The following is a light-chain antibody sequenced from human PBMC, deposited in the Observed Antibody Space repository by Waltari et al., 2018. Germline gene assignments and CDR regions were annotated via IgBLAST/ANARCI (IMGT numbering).Light chain of an antibody. CDR2: DAS. CDR1: QSISSF. Sequence: DNVLTQSPATLSLSPGERATLSCRASQSISSFLAWYQQKPGQAPRLLIYDASNRATGIPARFGGSGSDTDFTLTISSLEPEDFAVYYCQHRSNWPPEFTFGPGTKVYIK. V-gene: IGKV3-11*01. CDR3: QHRSNWPPEFT. J-gene: IGKJ3*01.